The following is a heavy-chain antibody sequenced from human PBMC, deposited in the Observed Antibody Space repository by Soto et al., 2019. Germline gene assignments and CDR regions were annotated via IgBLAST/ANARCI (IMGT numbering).Heavy chain of an antibody. CDR2: IWYDGSNK. CDR3: ARARETDTTATGASFDY. V-gene: IGHV3-33*01. D-gene: IGHD2-15*01. Sequence: GGSLRLSCAASGFTFSSYGMHWVRQAPGKGLEWVAVIWYDGSNKYYADSVKGRFTISRDNSKNTLYLQMNSLRAEDTAVYYCARARETDTTATGASFDYWGQGTLVTVSS. J-gene: IGHJ4*02. CDR1: GFTFSSYG.